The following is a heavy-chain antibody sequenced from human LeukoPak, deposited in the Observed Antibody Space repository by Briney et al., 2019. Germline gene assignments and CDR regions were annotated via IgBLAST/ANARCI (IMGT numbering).Heavy chain of an antibody. CDR3: ARVYYDTSGYFYYFDY. V-gene: IGHV1-2*02. CDR2: INPNSGGT. Sequence: ASVKVSCKATGYTFTGYYMHWVRQAPGQGLEWMGWINPNSGGTNYAQKFQGRVTMTRDTSISTAYMELSRLRSDDTAVYYCARVYYDTSGYFYYFDYWGQGTLVTVSS. J-gene: IGHJ4*02. CDR1: GYTFTGYY. D-gene: IGHD3-22*01.